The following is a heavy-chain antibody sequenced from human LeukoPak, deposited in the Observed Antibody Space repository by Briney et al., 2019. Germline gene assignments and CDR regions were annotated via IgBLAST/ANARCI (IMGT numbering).Heavy chain of an antibody. D-gene: IGHD6-13*01. CDR1: GFTVSGNY. J-gene: IGHJ6*02. V-gene: IGHV3-66*01. CDR2: IYSGGST. CDR3: ARDRSSSRVVDYYGMDV. Sequence: PGGSLRLSCAASGFTVSGNYMSWVRQAPGKGLEWVSVIYSGGSTYYADSVKGRFTISRDNSKNTLYLQMNSLRAEDTAVYYCARDRSSSRVVDYYGMDVWGQGTTVTVSS.